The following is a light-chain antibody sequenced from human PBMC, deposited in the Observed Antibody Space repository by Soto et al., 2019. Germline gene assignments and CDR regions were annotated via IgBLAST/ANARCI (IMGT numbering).Light chain of an antibody. CDR1: QSVSSN. V-gene: IGKV3-15*01. CDR2: VTS. CDR3: QQYNKWPLT. J-gene: IGKJ4*02. Sequence: EIVMTQSPATLSVSPGERATLSCRASQSVSSNLAWYQQKPGQAPRLIIYVTSTRATGIPARFSCSGSGTDCNLTISTLQSEDFAVYYCQQYNKWPLTFGGVTKVEIK.